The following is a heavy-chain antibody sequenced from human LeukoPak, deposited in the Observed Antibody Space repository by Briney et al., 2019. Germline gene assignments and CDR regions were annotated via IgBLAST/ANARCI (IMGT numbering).Heavy chain of an antibody. J-gene: IGHJ4*02. Sequence: PGGSLRLSSAASGFTFSSYAMSWVRQAPGKGLEWVSAISDSGGSTYYADSVKGRFTTSRDNSKNTLYLQMNSLRAEDTAVYYCAKDSDYDFWSGYYAVFDYWGQGTLVTVSS. CDR2: ISDSGGST. CDR1: GFTFSSYA. V-gene: IGHV3-23*01. D-gene: IGHD3-3*01. CDR3: AKDSDYDFWSGYYAVFDY.